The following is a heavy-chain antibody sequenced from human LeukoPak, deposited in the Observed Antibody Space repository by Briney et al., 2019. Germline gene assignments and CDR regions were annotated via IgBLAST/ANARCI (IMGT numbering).Heavy chain of an antibody. Sequence: SETLSLTCTVSGGSFTIYYWSWTRQPAGKGLEWIGRIYTSGSTNYNPSLKSRVTMSVDTSKNQFSLKLSSVTAADTAVYYCASQAAAGSFDYWGQGTLVTVSS. CDR1: GGSFTIYY. J-gene: IGHJ4*02. CDR2: IYTSGST. D-gene: IGHD6-13*01. V-gene: IGHV4-4*07. CDR3: ASQAAAGSFDY.